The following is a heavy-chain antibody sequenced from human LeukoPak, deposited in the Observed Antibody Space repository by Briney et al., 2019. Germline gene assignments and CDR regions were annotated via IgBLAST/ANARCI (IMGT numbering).Heavy chain of an antibody. D-gene: IGHD2-15*01. V-gene: IGHV1-46*01. J-gene: IGHJ5*02. CDR2: INPSGGST. CDR1: GYTFSSYY. CDR3: ARARARYCGGGSCYWDWFDP. Sequence: ASVKVSCKASGYTFSSYYIHWVRQAPGQGLEWMGTINPSGGSTSYAQKFQGRVTMTRDTSTSTVYMELSSLRSEDTAVYYCARARARYCGGGSCYWDWFDPWGQGTLVTVSS.